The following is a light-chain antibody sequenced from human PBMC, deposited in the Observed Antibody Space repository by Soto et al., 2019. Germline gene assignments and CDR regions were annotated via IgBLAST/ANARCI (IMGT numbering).Light chain of an antibody. CDR3: CSYAGSYSYV. CDR2: DVS. V-gene: IGLV2-11*01. J-gene: IGLJ1*01. Sequence: QSALTQPRSVSGSPGQSVTISCTGTSGDVGDYKYVSWYRQHPGKAPKLMIYDVSERPSGVPDRFSGSKSGNTASLTISGLQAEDEADYYCCSYAGSYSYVFGTGTKLTVL. CDR1: SGDVGDYKY.